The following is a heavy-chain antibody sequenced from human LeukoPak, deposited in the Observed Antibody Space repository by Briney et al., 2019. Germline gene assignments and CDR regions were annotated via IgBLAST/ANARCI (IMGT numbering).Heavy chain of an antibody. V-gene: IGHV3-30*02. Sequence: GGSLRLSCAASGFTFSSYGMHWVRQAPGKGLEWVVFIRYDGSNKYYADSVKGRLTISRDNSKNTLYLQMNSLRAEDTAVYYCAKAFGVVIFSADYWGQGTLVTVSS. J-gene: IGHJ4*02. CDR1: GFTFSSYG. CDR3: AKAFGVVIFSADY. D-gene: IGHD3-3*01. CDR2: IRYDGSNK.